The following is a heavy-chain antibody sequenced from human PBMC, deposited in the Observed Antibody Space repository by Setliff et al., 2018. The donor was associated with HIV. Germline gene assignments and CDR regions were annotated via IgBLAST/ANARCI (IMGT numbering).Heavy chain of an antibody. CDR3: ARVRLYNTALDS. V-gene: IGHV3-66*02. Sequence: GGSLRLSCAASGFTVSSTYMSWVRQSPVRGLEWVSVVYSAGNTYYADSVKGRFTVSRDESENTMYLQMNSLRHEDTAVYFCARVRLYNTALDSWGPGTLVTVSS. CDR1: GFTVSSTY. D-gene: IGHD1-20*01. CDR2: VYSAGNT. J-gene: IGHJ1*01.